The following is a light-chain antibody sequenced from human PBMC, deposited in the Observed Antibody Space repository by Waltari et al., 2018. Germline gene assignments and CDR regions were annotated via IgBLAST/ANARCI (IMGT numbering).Light chain of an antibody. V-gene: IGKV4-1*01. CDR3: QQYYSTPPMYT. Sequence: DIVMTQSPDSLAVSLGERATINCKSSQSALYSSNNKNYLAWYQHKPGQPPKLLIYWASTRESGVPDRFSGSGSGTDFTLTISSLQAEDVAVYYCQQYYSTPPMYTFGQGTKLEIK. CDR2: WAS. CDR1: QSALYSSNNKNY. J-gene: IGKJ2*01.